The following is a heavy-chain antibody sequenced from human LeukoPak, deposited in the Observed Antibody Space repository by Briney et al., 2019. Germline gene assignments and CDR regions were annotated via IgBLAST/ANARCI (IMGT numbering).Heavy chain of an antibody. D-gene: IGHD3-22*01. CDR1: GFTFSSYE. Sequence: PGGSLRLSCAASGFTFSSYEMNWVRQAPGKGLEWVSAISGSGGSTYYADSVKGRFTISRDNSKNTLYLQMNSLRAEDTAVYYCAKSIVTMIVVPPVGYWGQGTLVTVSS. CDR3: AKSIVTMIVVPPVGY. V-gene: IGHV3-23*01. CDR2: ISGSGGST. J-gene: IGHJ4*02.